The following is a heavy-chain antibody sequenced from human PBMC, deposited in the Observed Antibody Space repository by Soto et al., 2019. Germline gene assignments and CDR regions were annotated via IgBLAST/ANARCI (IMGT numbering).Heavy chain of an antibody. D-gene: IGHD2-21*02. V-gene: IGHV3-33*03. CDR2: IWFDGSEK. J-gene: IGHJ4*02. CDR3: VGDGVVATAFFGCLDY. Sequence: QVHLVESGGGVVQPGRSLRLSCAASGSIFNGYGMHWVRQAPGKGLDWVAVIWFDGSEKYYADSVKGRFTISRDNSKKPLYLQMNSLRVEDTAVYYCVGDGVVATAFFGCLDYWGQGTLVSVSS. CDR1: GSIFNGYG.